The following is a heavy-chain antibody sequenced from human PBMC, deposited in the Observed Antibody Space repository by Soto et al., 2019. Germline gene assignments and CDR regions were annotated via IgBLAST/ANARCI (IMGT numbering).Heavy chain of an antibody. CDR1: GYIFSNYW. J-gene: IGHJ6*02. D-gene: IGHD1-1*01. CDR3: ARHTPFCTSKVCKWDYGMDV. CDR2: IYPGNSDI. V-gene: IGHV5-51*01. Sequence: GESLKISCQGSGYIFSNYWIGWVRQMPGKGLEWMGIIYPGNSDIKYSPSFQGQGTISADKSIDTAYLQWSTLRASDTAVYYCARHTPFCTSKVCKWDYGMDVWGQGTTVTVSS.